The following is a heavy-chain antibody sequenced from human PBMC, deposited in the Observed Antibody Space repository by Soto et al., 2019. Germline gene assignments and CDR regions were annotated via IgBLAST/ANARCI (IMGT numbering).Heavy chain of an antibody. J-gene: IGHJ4*02. V-gene: IGHV1-3*01. D-gene: IGHD3-16*01. CDR1: GYTFSSYA. CDR2: INAGNGNT. CDR3: ARGMGLYYFDY. Sequence: ASVKVSCKTSGYTFSSYAMHWVRQAPGQRLEWMGWINAGNGNTKYSQKFQDRVTITRDTSASTAYMELSSMRSEDTALYYCARGMGLYYFDYWGQGTLVTVSS.